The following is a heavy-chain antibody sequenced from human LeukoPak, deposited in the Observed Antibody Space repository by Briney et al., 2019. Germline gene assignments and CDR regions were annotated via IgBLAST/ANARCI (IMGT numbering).Heavy chain of an antibody. CDR1: GFTFSSYA. D-gene: IGHD6-19*01. V-gene: IGHV3-23*01. CDR3: ATETGAVAYFDY. CDR2: ITGSGGST. J-gene: IGHJ4*02. Sequence: GGSLRLSCAASGFTFSSYAKSWVRQAPGKGLEWVSTITGSGGSTDYADSVKGRFTISRDNFKNTLYLQMNSLRAKDTAVYYCATETGAVAYFDYWGQGTLVTVSS.